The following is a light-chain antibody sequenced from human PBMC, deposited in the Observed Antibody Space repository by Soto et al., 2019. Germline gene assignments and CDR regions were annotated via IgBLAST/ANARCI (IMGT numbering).Light chain of an antibody. CDR3: QSYDSSLSGYV. CDR1: SSNIGAGYD. V-gene: IGLV1-40*01. CDR2: GNS. Sequence: QSVLTQPPSVSGAPGQRVTISWTGSSSNIGAGYDVHWYQQLPGTAPKLLLYGNSNRPSGVPDRFSGSKSGTSASLAITGLQAEDEADYCCQSYDSSLSGYVFGTGTKLTVL. J-gene: IGLJ1*01.